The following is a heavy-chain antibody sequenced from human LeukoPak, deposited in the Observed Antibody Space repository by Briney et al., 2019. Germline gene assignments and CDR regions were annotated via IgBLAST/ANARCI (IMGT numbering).Heavy chain of an antibody. CDR1: GFTFSDYY. V-gene: IGHV3-11*04. CDR2: ISSSGSTI. Sequence: PGGSLRLSCAASGFTFSDYYMGWIRQAPGKGLEWVSYISSSGSTIYYADSVKGRFTISRDNSKNTLYLQMNSLRAEDTAVYYCAREDYYDSSGYFDYWGQGTLVTVSS. CDR3: AREDYYDSSGYFDY. D-gene: IGHD3-22*01. J-gene: IGHJ4*02.